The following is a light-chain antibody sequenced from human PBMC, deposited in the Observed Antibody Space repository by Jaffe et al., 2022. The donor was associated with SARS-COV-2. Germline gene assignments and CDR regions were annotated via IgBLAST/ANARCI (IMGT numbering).Light chain of an antibody. CDR3: QQYNDWPQT. CDR2: GAS. Sequence: EIVMTQSPATLSVSPGERATLSCRASQSVSSDLAWYQQKPGQTLRLLIYGASTRATGIPARFSGSGSGTEFTLTISSLQSEDAGIYYCQQYNDWPQTFGQGTKVEIK. V-gene: IGKV3-15*01. CDR1: QSVSSD. J-gene: IGKJ1*01.